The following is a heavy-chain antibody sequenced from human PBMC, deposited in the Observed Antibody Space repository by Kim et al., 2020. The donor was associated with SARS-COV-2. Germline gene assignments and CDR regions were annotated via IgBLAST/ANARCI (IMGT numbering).Heavy chain of an antibody. V-gene: IGHV3-74*01. CDR3: ATYSSSWYGGGMDV. D-gene: IGHD6-13*01. J-gene: IGHJ6*02. Sequence: ADSVKDRLTISRDNAKNTLYLQMNSLRAEDTAVYDCATYSSSWYGGGMDVWGQGTTVTVSS.